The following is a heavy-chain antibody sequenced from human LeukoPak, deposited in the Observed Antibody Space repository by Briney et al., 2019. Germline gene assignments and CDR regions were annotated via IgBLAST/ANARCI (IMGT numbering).Heavy chain of an antibody. V-gene: IGHV4-30-4*08. CDR3: ARGLYLNWFDP. D-gene: IGHD5/OR15-5a*01. J-gene: IGHJ5*02. CDR1: GGSISSGDYY. Sequence: PSETLSLTCTVSGGSISSGDYYWSWIRQPPGKGLEWIGYIYYSGGTYYNPSLKSRVTISVDTSKNQFSLKLSSVTAADTAVYYCARGLYLNWFDPWGQGILVTVSS. CDR2: IYYSGGT.